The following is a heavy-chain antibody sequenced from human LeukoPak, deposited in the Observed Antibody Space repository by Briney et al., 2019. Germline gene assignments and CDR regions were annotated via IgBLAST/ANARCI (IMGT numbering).Heavy chain of an antibody. CDR2: INTDGSST. CDR1: GFTFSSYW. Sequence: GGSLRLSCAASGFTFSSYWMHWVRQAPGKGLVCVSRINTDGSSTYYADSVKGRFTISRDNARNTLYLQMNSLRVEDTAVYYCARGGLLGSDPWGQGTLVTVSS. V-gene: IGHV3-74*01. CDR3: ARGGLLGSDP. J-gene: IGHJ5*02.